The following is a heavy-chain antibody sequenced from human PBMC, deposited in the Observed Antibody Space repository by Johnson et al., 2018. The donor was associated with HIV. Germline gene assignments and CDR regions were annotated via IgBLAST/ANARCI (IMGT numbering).Heavy chain of an antibody. CDR3: TSLAMIVEEGAFDI. V-gene: IGHV3-23*04. D-gene: IGHD3-22*01. CDR1: GFTFDDYD. Sequence: VQLVESGGGVVRPGGSLRLSCAASGFTFDDYDMSWVRQAPGKGLAWVSTISGSGGSTYCADSVKGRFTISRDNSKNTLYLQMNSLRAEDTAVYYCTSLAMIVEEGAFDIWGQGTMVTVSS. J-gene: IGHJ3*02. CDR2: ISGSGGST.